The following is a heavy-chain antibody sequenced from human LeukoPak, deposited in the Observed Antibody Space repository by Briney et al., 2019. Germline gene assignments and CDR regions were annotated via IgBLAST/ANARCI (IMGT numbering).Heavy chain of an antibody. J-gene: IGHJ4*02. CDR3: ARGFLGDYFGSGSYYVFDY. CDR1: GGSISSYY. D-gene: IGHD3-10*01. Sequence: SGTLSLTCAVSGGSISSYYWSWIRQPAGKGLEWIGRFYTSGSTKYNPSLKSRVTMSEDTSKNQFSLKLSSVTAADTAVYYCARGFLGDYFGSGSYYVFDYWGQGTLVTVSS. CDR2: FYTSGST. V-gene: IGHV4-4*07.